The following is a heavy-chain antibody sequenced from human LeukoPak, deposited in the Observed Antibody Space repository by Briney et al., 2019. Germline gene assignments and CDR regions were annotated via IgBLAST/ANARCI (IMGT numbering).Heavy chain of an antibody. CDR1: GYTFTSYD. D-gene: IGHD6-19*01. Sequence: GASVKVSCKASGYTFTSYDINWVRQATGKGREWGGWMNPNGVNTFYAQKFQGSVTMTRNTSIRTVYMELSSLRSEDTAVYYCARSSSGWSDYWGQGAMVAVSS. V-gene: IGHV1-8*01. CDR2: MNPNGVNT. J-gene: IGHJ4*02. CDR3: ARSSSGWSDY.